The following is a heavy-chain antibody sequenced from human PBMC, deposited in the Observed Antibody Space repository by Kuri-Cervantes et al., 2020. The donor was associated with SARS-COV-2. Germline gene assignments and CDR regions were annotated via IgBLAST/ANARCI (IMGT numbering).Heavy chain of an antibody. V-gene: IGHV4-30-2*01. D-gene: IGHD3-22*01. J-gene: IGHJ4*02. CDR2: IYHSGST. CDR3: ARAGYYDSSGYYLYYFDY. Sequence: SCAVSGGSISSGGYSWSWIRQPPGKGLEWIGYIYHSGSTYYNPSLKSRVTISVDRSKNQFSLKLSSVTAADTAVYYCARAGYYDSSGYYLYYFDYWGQGTLVTVSS. CDR1: GGSISSGGYS.